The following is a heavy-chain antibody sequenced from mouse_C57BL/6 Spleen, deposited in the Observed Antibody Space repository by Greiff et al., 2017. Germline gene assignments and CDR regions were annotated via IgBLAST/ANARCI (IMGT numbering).Heavy chain of an antibody. Sequence: EVKLVESGGDLVKPGGSLKLSCAASGFTFSSYGMSWVRQTPDKRLEWVATISSGGSYTYYPDSVKGRFTISRDNAKNTLYLQMSSLKSEDTAMYYCARQTTVPDYYAMDYWGQGTSVTVSS. CDR3: ARQTTVPDYYAMDY. J-gene: IGHJ4*01. CDR2: ISSGGSYT. V-gene: IGHV5-6*01. D-gene: IGHD1-1*01. CDR1: GFTFSSYG.